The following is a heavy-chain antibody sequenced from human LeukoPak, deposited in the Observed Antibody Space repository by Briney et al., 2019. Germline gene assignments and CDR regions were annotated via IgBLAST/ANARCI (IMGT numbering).Heavy chain of an antibody. J-gene: IGHJ4*02. CDR1: GFTFSSCA. CDR3: ARADCSDGECSFGQ. D-gene: IGHD2-8*01. CDR2: ISGSGAFT. Sequence: PGGSLRLSCAASGFTFSSCAMSWVRQAPGKGLEWVSIISGSGAFTNYADSVKGRFTISRDNPKNTLYLQMNSLRDEDTAVYYCARADCSDGECSFGQWGQGTLVTVSS. V-gene: IGHV3-23*01.